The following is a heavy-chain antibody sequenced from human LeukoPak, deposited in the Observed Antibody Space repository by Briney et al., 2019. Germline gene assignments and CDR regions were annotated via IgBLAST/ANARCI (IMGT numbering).Heavy chain of an antibody. J-gene: IGHJ3*02. V-gene: IGHV4-34*01. Sequence: SETLSLTCAVYGGSFSGYYWSWIRQPPGKGLEWIGEINHSGSTNYNPSLKSRVTISVDTSKNQFSLKLSSVTAADTAVYYCARGNWYAFDIWGQGTMVTVSS. CDR2: INHSGST. CDR3: ARGNWYAFDI. D-gene: IGHD6-13*01. CDR1: GGSFSGYY.